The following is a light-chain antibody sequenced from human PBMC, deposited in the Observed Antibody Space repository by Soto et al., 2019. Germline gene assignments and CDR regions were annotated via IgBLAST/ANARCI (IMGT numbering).Light chain of an antibody. Sequence: DIQMTQSPSTLSASVGDRVTITCRASQRINSWLAWYQQKPGKAPKLLLYKASSLESGVPSRFSGSGSGTEFTLTISSLQPDDFGTYYSQQYDTSPLTFGGETKVDMK. J-gene: IGKJ4*01. CDR1: QRINSW. CDR3: QQYDTSPLT. CDR2: KAS. V-gene: IGKV1-5*03.